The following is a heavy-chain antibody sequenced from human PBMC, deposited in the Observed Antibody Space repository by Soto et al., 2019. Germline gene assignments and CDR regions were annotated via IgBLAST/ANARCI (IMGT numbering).Heavy chain of an antibody. CDR1: GFTFSSYA. CDR2: IWYDESNK. V-gene: IGHV3-33*01. D-gene: IGHD2-2*02. J-gene: IGHJ6*02. CDR3: ARYTGPRGKYGVDV. Sequence: QVQLVESGGGVVQPGRSLKVSCAASGFTFSSYAIHWVRQAPGKGLEWVAVIWYDESNKYYADSVKGRFTISRDNSKNTVYLQMNSLRAEDTAIYYCARYTGPRGKYGVDVWGQGTTVTVSS.